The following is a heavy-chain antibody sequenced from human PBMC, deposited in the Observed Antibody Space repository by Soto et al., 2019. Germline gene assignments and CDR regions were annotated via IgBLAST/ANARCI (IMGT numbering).Heavy chain of an antibody. D-gene: IGHD3-10*01. J-gene: IGHJ4*02. Sequence: GGSLRLSCVASVFTFSSYSMIWVRQAPGKGLEWVSGFRAGGDDGTTYYADSVKGRFTISRDNSKNTLFLQMNSLRAEDTAIYYCAKKVNSGSGSQYFDYFGQGTLVTVSS. CDR3: AKKVNSGSGSQYFDY. V-gene: IGHV3-23*01. CDR1: VFTFSSYS. CDR2: FRAGGDDGTT.